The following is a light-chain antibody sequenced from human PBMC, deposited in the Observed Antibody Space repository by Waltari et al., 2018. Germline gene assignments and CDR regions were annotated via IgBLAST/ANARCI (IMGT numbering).Light chain of an antibody. CDR3: SSYAGNNNMI. V-gene: IGLV2-8*01. J-gene: IGLJ2*01. Sequence: QPALTQPPSASGSPGQSVTISCSGTSNNVGAYNYVSWYQQHPGTAPKLIIHEVTKRPAGVPDRFSGSKSGYTASLTVSGLQAEDEATYYCSSYAGNNNMIFGGGTKLTVL. CDR1: SNNVGAYNY. CDR2: EVT.